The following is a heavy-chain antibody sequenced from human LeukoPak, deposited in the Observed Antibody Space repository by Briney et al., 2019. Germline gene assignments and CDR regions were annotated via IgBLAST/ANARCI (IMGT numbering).Heavy chain of an antibody. CDR1: GFTVSSNY. V-gene: IGHV3-66*02. Sequence: PGGSLRLSCAASGFTVSSNYMSWVRQAPGKGPEWVSVIYSGGQTYYADSVKGRFTISRDHSKNTLFLQMNGLRAEDTAVYYCARGMGVSMLYYFDYSGQGILVTVSS. CDR3: ARGMGVSMLYYFDY. D-gene: IGHD3-10*01. J-gene: IGHJ4*02. CDR2: IYSGGQT.